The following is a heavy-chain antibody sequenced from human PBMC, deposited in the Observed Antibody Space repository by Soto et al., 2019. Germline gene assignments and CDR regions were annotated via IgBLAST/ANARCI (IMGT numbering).Heavy chain of an antibody. Sequence: GESLKISCKGSGYSFTSYWIGWVRQMPGKGLEWMGIIYPGDSDTRYSPSFQGQVTISADKSISTAYLQWSSLKASDTAMYYCARQDIVVVPAAMQDYYYYMDVWGKGTTVTVSS. V-gene: IGHV5-51*01. J-gene: IGHJ6*03. D-gene: IGHD2-2*01. CDR3: ARQDIVVVPAAMQDYYYYMDV. CDR1: GYSFTSYW. CDR2: IYPGDSDT.